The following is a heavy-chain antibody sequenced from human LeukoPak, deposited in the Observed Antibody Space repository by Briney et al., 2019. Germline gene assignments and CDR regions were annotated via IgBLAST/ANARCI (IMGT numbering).Heavy chain of an antibody. Sequence: ASVKVSCKASGYTFTGYYMHWVRQAPGQGLEWMGWINPNSGGTNYAQKFQGRVTMTRDTSISTAYMELSRLRSDDTAVYYCARGVIAAAAYYYYYMDVWGKGTTVTVSS. CDR2: INPNSGGT. D-gene: IGHD6-13*01. V-gene: IGHV1-2*02. CDR3: ARGVIAAAAYYYYYMDV. CDR1: GYTFTGYY. J-gene: IGHJ6*03.